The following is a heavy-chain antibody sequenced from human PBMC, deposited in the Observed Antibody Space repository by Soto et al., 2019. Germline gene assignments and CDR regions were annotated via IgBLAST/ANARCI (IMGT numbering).Heavy chain of an antibody. D-gene: IGHD5-18*01. CDR2: IYYSGST. CDR3: ARLDTALDY. Sequence: QVQLQESGPGLVKPSETLSLTCTVSGGSVSSGSYYWSWIRQPPGKGLEWIGYIYYSGSTSYNPSLKSRVTISQDTSTNQFSLRLRSVTAADTAVYYCARLDTALDYWGQGTLVTVSS. CDR1: GGSVSSGSYY. J-gene: IGHJ4*02. V-gene: IGHV4-61*01.